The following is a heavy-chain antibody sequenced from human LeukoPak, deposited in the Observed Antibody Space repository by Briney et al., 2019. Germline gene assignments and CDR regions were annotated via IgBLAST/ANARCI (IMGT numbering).Heavy chain of an antibody. CDR2: INHSGST. CDR1: GGSFSGYY. Sequence: SETLSLTCAAYGGSFSGYYWSWIRQPPGKGLEWIGEINHSGSTNYNPSLKSRVTISVDTSKNQFSLKLSSVTAADTAVYYCARGFAYNWFDPWGQGTLVTVSS. V-gene: IGHV4-34*01. J-gene: IGHJ5*02. CDR3: ARGFAYNWFDP.